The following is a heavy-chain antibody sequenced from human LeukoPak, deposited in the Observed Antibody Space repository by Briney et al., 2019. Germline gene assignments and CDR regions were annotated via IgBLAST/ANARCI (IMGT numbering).Heavy chain of an antibody. CDR1: GFTFSTYG. CDR2: ISYDVRNK. V-gene: IGHV3-30*18. Sequence: RAGGSLRLSCAASGFTFSTYGMHWVRQAPGKGLEWVAVISYDVRNKYYADSVKGRFTISRDNSNNTLYLKMNSLRAEDTAVYYCAKEYLIWFADFDAFDIWGQGTMVTVSS. CDR3: AKEYLIWFADFDAFDI. J-gene: IGHJ3*02. D-gene: IGHD3-10*01.